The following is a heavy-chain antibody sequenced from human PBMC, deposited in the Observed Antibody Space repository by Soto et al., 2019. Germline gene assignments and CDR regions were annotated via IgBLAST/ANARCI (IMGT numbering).Heavy chain of an antibody. CDR1: GGCINSGGYY. Sequence: SETMSLTCTVCGGCINSGGYYWSWISQHAGKGLEWIGYIYYSGSTYYNPSLKSRVTISVDTSKNQFSLKLSSVTAADTAVYYCAKRYGPAAIRGHGGAKEYYFDYWGQGTLVTVSS. V-gene: IGHV4-31*03. CDR3: AKRYGPAAIRGHGGAKEYYFDY. CDR2: IYYSGST. D-gene: IGHD2-2*02. J-gene: IGHJ4*02.